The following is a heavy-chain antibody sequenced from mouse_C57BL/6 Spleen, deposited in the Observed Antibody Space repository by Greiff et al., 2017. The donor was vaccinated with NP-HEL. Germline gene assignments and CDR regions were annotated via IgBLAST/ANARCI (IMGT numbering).Heavy chain of an antibody. V-gene: IGHV5-16*01. J-gene: IGHJ1*03. CDR1: GFTFSDYY. CDR3: ARDDGYRWYFDV. CDR2: INYDGSST. Sequence: KLVESEGGLVQPGSSMKLSCTASGFTFSDYYMAWVRQVPEKGLEWVANINYDGSSTYYLDSLKSRFIISRDNAKNILYLQMSSLKSEDTATYYCARDDGYRWYFDVWGTGTTVTVSS. D-gene: IGHD2-3*01.